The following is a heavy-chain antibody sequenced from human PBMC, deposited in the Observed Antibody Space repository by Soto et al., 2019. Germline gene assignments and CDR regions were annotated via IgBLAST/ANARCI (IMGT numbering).Heavy chain of an antibody. D-gene: IGHD3-10*01. Sequence: QVQLVESGGGVVQPGRSLRLSCAASGFTFSTYGMHWVRQAPGKGLEWVAVMSYDGGHEYYADSVKGRFTIARDNSKNTLYLQMSTLTAEDTAVYYCAKDGTGIWSGDPSVGMDVWGQGSGVTVSS. V-gene: IGHV3-30*18. CDR3: AKDGTGIWSGDPSVGMDV. J-gene: IGHJ6*02. CDR2: MSYDGGHE. CDR1: GFTFSTYG.